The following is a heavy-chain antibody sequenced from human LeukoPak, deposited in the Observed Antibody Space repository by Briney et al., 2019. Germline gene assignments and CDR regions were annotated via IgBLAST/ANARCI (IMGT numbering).Heavy chain of an antibody. V-gene: IGHV5-51*01. CDR1: GYRFTSYW. D-gene: IGHD2-15*01. CDR2: IYAGDSDT. Sequence: GESLKISCEGSGYRFTSYWIGWVRQMPGKGLEWMGIIYAGDSDTRYSPSLQGQVTISADKSISTAYLQWSSLKASDTAMYYCARLDSPVVAASYWGRGTLVTVSS. J-gene: IGHJ4*02. CDR3: ARLDSPVVAASY.